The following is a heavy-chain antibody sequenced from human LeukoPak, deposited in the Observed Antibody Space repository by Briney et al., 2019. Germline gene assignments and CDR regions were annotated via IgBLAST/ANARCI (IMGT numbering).Heavy chain of an antibody. D-gene: IGHD3-9*01. CDR1: GFTFSSYG. V-gene: IGHV3-23*01. J-gene: IGHJ4*02. CDR3: ATLLTGYLNYFDY. Sequence: PGGSLRLSCAASGFTFSSYGMSWVRQAPGKGLEWVSAISGSGGSTYYADSVKGRFTISRDNSKNTLYLQMNSLRAEDTAVYYCATLLTGYLNYFDYWGQGTLVTVSS. CDR2: ISGSGGST.